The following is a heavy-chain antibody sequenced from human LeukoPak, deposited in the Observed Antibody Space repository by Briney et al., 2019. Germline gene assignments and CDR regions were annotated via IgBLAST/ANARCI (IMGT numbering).Heavy chain of an antibody. Sequence: GGSLRLSCAASGFTFDDHTMHWVRQAPGKGLEWVSLISWDGGSTYYADSVKGRFTISRDNSKNSLYLQMNSLRTEDTALYYCAKDISSDYGGNSYHYYYYGMDVWGQGTTVTVSS. CDR3: AKDISSDYGGNSYHYYYYGMDV. D-gene: IGHD4-23*01. CDR1: GFTFDDHT. CDR2: ISWDGGST. V-gene: IGHV3-43*01. J-gene: IGHJ6*02.